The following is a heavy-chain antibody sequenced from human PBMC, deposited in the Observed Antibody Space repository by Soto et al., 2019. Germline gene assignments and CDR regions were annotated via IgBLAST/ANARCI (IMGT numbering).Heavy chain of an antibody. V-gene: IGHV4-31*03. CDR3: ARVQVATIPEHNPYYFDY. CDR1: GGSISSGGYY. Sequence: QVQLQESGPGLVKPSQTLSLTCTVSGGSISSGGYYWSWIRQQPGKGLEWIGYIYYSGSTYYNPSLLICVTISVDTSMNQFSLKLSSVTAADTAVYYCARVQVATIPEHNPYYFDYWGQGTLVTVSS. CDR2: IYYSGST. J-gene: IGHJ4*02. D-gene: IGHD5-12*01.